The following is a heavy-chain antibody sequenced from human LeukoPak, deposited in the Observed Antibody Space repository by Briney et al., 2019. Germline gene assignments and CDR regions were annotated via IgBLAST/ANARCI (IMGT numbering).Heavy chain of an antibody. CDR3: ARESLEFRSFDF. D-gene: IGHD1-1*01. CDR1: GGSISSGSYY. CDR2: IYTTGRT. Sequence: SQTLSLTCTVSGGSISSGSYYWSWIRQPAGKGLEWIGRIYTTGRTIYNPSLKSQVTISINTSKNQFSLKLTSVTATDTAMYYCARESLEFRSFDFWGQGALVTVSS. J-gene: IGHJ4*02. V-gene: IGHV4-61*02.